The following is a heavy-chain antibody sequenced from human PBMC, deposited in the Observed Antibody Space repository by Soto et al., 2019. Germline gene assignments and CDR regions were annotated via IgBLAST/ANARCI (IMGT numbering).Heavy chain of an antibody. V-gene: IGHV1-69*13. CDR1: GYTFTSYG. Sequence: SVKVSCKASGYTFTSYGISWVRQAPGQGLEWMGWISAIIGTANYAQKFQGRVTITADESTSTAYMELSSLRAEDTGIYYCVRGAKACDFWGQGTLVTVSS. CDR3: VRGAKACDF. J-gene: IGHJ4*02. CDR2: ISAIIGTA.